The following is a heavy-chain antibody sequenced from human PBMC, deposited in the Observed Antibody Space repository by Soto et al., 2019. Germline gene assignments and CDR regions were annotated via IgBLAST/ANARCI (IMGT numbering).Heavy chain of an antibody. J-gene: IGHJ6*02. CDR1: GYTFTGYY. V-gene: IGHV1-2*02. Sequence: ASVKVSCKASGYTFTGYYMHWVRQAPGQGLEWMGWINPNSGGTNYAQKFQGRVTMTRDTSISTAYMELSRLRSDDTAVYYCARDFGSSWYPNYYYYYGLGVWRQGPTVTVS. CDR3: ARDFGSSWYPNYYYYYGLGV. D-gene: IGHD6-13*01. CDR2: INPNSGGT.